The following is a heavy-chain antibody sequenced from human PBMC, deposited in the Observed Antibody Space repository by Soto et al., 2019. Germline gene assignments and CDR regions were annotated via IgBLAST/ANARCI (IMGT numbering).Heavy chain of an antibody. V-gene: IGHV1-69*01. D-gene: IGHD3-22*01. J-gene: IGHJ4*02. CDR3: ARDWVEYYYDSSGYYFGY. CDR1: GGTFSSYA. CDR2: VIPIFGTA. Sequence: QVQLVQSGAEVKKPGSSVKVSCKASGGTFSSYAISWVRQAPGQGLEWLGGVIPIFGTANYAQEFQGRVTLTADESTSTAYMEVSRLGSEERAVYYCARDWVEYYYDSSGYYFGYWGQGTLVTVSS.